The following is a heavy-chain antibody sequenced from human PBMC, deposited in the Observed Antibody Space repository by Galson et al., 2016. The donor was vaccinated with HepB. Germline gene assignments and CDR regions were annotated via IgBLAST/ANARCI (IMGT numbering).Heavy chain of an antibody. J-gene: IGHJ4*02. CDR2: ITGSSANYI. CDR3: ARAIYCSSSNCQGYYFDY. Sequence: SLRLSCAASGFTFSSYNMNWVRQAPGKGPEWVSSITGSSANYIFYPDSVKGRFTISRDNAKNSLYLQMNSLRAEDTAVYYCARAIYCSSSNCQGYYFDYWGQGTLVTVSS. V-gene: IGHV3-21*01. D-gene: IGHD2-2*01. CDR1: GFTFSSYN.